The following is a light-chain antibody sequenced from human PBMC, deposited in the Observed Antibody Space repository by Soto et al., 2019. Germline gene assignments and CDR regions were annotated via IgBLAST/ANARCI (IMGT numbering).Light chain of an antibody. J-gene: IGKJ1*01. CDR1: QSVRNNY. CDR2: GAS. CDR3: QQYNNWPRWT. Sequence: EIVLTQSPGTLSLSPGERATLSCRASQSVRNNYVAWYQQKPGQAPRLLIYGASSRATGIPDRFSGSGSGTDFTLTISSLEPEDFAVYYCQQYNNWPRWTFGQGTKVDIK. V-gene: IGKV3-20*01.